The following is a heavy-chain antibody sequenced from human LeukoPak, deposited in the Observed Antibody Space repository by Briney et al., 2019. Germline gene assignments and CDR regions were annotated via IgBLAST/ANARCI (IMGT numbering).Heavy chain of an antibody. Sequence: ASVKVSCKASGYTFTSYGISWVRQAPGQGLEWMGWISAYNGNTNYAQKLQGRVTMTTDTSTSTAYMELRSLRSDDTAVYYCARDLFLVATIKVGYYGMDVWGQGTTVTVSS. CDR1: GYTFTSYG. V-gene: IGHV1-18*01. CDR2: ISAYNGNT. CDR3: ARDLFLVATIKVGYYGMDV. J-gene: IGHJ6*02. D-gene: IGHD5-12*01.